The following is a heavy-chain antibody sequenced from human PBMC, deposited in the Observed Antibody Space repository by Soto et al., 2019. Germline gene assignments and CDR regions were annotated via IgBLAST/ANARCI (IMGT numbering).Heavy chain of an antibody. V-gene: IGHV1-69*01. D-gene: IGHD1-26*01. CDR1: GGTFSSYA. Sequence: QVQLVQSGAEGKKPGSSVKVSCKASGGTFSSYAISWVRQAPGQGLEWMGGIIPIFGTANYAEKFPGRVPITADESTSTASMELSSLRSEDTAVYYCAREVGATLNWFDPWGQGTLVTVSS. J-gene: IGHJ5*02. CDR2: IIPIFGTA. CDR3: AREVGATLNWFDP.